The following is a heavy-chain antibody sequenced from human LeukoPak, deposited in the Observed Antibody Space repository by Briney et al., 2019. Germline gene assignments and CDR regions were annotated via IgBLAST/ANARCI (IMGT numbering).Heavy chain of an antibody. J-gene: IGHJ4*02. V-gene: IGHV4-34*01. CDR3: ARKSGFYYYFDY. CDR1: GGSFSGYY. Sequence: SETLSLTCAVYGGSFSGYYWSWIRQPPGKGLEWIGEINHSGSTNYNPSLKSRVTISVDTSKNKFSLKLSSVTAADTAVYYCARKSGFYYYFDYWGQGTLVTVSP. CDR2: INHSGST. D-gene: IGHD6-25*01.